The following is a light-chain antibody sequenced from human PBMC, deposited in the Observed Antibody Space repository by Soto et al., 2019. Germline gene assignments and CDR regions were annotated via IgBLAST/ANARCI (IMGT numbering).Light chain of an antibody. J-gene: IGKJ1*01. CDR2: GAF. CDR1: QGIGDT. V-gene: IGKV3-15*01. Sequence: EVVMTQSPATLSVSPGEGVTLSCRASQGIGDTLAWYQHKPGQTPRLLMYGAFTRAAGVPARFSGSASGTEFTLTISSLQSEDFAVYYCQLYTNWPRWTFGQGTKVDIK. CDR3: QLYTNWPRWT.